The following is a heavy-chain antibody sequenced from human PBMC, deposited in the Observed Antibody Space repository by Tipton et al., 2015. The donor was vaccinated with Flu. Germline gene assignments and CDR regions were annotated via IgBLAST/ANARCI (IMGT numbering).Heavy chain of an antibody. Sequence: GLVKPSHIFSLTCAISGDSVSSNTAAWTWIRQSPSRGLEWLGRTYYRSKWYQNYAVSVKSRITIHPDTSENQFSLQLNSVTPEDTAVYYCAREGSSIYLFDYWGQGTLVTVSS. CDR1: GDSVSSNTAA. V-gene: IGHV6-1*01. D-gene: IGHD6-13*01. CDR3: AREGSSIYLFDY. CDR2: TYYRSKWYQ. J-gene: IGHJ4*02.